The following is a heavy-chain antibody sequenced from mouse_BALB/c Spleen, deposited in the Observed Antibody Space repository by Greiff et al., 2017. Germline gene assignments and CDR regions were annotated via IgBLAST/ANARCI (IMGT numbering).Heavy chain of an antibody. V-gene: IGHV5-17*02. Sequence: EVHLVESGGGLVQPGGSRKLSCAASGFTFSSFGMHWVRQAPEKGLEWVAYISSGSSTIYYADTVKGRFTISRDNPKNTLFLQMTSLRSEDTAMYYCARDGGDYWGQGTTLTVSS. J-gene: IGHJ2*01. CDR2: ISSGSSTI. CDR1: GFTFSSFG. CDR3: ARDGGDY. D-gene: IGHD1-1*01.